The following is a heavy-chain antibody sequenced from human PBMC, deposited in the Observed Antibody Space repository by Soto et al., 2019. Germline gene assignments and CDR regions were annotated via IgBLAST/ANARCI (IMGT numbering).Heavy chain of an antibody. J-gene: IGHJ4*02. CDR3: AKDIDDFWTAMDL. V-gene: IGHV3-9*01. D-gene: IGHD3-3*01. CDR1: GFTFDDYA. CDR2: ISWKSGSI. Sequence: GGSLRLSCAASGFTFDDYAMHWVRQAPGKGLEWVSGISWKSGSIGYADSVKGRFTISRDNAKNSLFLQMNSLRAEDTALYYWAKDIDDFWTAMDLWGQGTLVTVSS.